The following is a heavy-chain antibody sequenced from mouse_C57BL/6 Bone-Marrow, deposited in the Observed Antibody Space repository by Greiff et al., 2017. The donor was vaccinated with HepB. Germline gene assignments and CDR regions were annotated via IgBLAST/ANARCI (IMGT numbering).Heavy chain of an antibody. Sequence: EVKVEESGGGLVKPGGSLKLSCAASGFTFSSYAMSWVRQTPEKRLEWVATISDGGSYTYYPDNVKGRFTISRDNAKNNLYLQMSHLKSEDTAMYYCARDNGNFYAMDYWGQGTSVTVSS. CDR3: ARDNGNFYAMDY. CDR2: ISDGGSYT. J-gene: IGHJ4*01. CDR1: GFTFSSYA. V-gene: IGHV5-4*01. D-gene: IGHD2-1*01.